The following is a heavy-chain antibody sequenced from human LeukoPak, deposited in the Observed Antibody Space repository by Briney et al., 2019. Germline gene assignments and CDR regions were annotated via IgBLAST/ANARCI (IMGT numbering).Heavy chain of an antibody. CDR1: GFTFSSYS. CDR2: ISSSSSYI. J-gene: IGHJ4*02. CDR3: AREGDLYGYYFDY. D-gene: IGHD3-16*01. V-gene: IGHV3-21*01. Sequence: GGSLRLSCAASGFTFSSYSMNWVRQAPGKGLEWVSSISSSSSYIYYADSVKGRFTISRDNAKNSLYLQMNNLRAEDTAVYYCAREGDLYGYYFDYWGQGTLVTVSS.